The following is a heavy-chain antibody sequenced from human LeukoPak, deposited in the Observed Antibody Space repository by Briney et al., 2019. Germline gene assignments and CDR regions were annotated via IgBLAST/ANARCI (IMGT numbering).Heavy chain of an antibody. CDR1: GFTFGDYG. CDR2: IKWNGGST. V-gene: IGHV3-20*04. J-gene: IGHJ4*02. CDR3: AKQRKDGYNYPFDY. Sequence: SGGSLRLSCAASGFTFGDYGMSWVRHAPGKGLEWVSGIKWNGGSTGYADSVKGRFTISRDNAKNSLYLQMNSLRAEDTAVYYCAKQRKDGYNYPFDYRGQGTLVTVSS. D-gene: IGHD5-24*01.